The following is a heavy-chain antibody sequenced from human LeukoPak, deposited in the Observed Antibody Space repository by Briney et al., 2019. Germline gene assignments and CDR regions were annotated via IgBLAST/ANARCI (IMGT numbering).Heavy chain of an antibody. V-gene: IGHV4-38-2*01. CDR3: ARLSVYHYSGSYLIRGWFDP. D-gene: IGHD3-10*01. J-gene: IGHJ5*02. CDR2: IYHSGST. CDR1: GYSISSGYY. Sequence: SETLSLTCAVSGYSISSGYYWGWIRQPPGKGLEWIGSIYHSGSTYYNPSLKSRVTISVDTSKNQFSLKLSSVTAADTAVYYCARLSVYHYSGSYLIRGWFDPWGQGTLVTDSS.